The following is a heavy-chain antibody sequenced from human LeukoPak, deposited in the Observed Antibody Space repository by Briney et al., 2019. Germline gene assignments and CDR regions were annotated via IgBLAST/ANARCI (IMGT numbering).Heavy chain of an antibody. V-gene: IGHV4-59*12. CDR3: ARRSSIITSDAFDI. Sequence: PSETLSLTCTVSGGSISSYYWSWIRQPPGKGLEWIGYIYYSGSTYYNPSLKSRITISVGMSKNQFSLKLTSVTAADTAVYYCARRSSIITSDAFDIWGQGTMVTVSS. CDR2: IYYSGST. CDR1: GGSISSYY. D-gene: IGHD3-16*01. J-gene: IGHJ3*02.